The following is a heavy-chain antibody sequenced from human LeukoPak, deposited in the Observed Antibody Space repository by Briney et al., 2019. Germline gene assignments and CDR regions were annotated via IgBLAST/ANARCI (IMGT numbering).Heavy chain of an antibody. Sequence: WASVKVSCKASGYTFTSYGISWVRQAPGQGLEWMGWISAYNGNTNYAQKLQGRVTMTTDTSTSTAYMELRSLRSDDTAVYYCARDHFESHYYDSSGYYPHWGQGTLVTVSS. CDR3: ARDHFESHYYDSSGYYPH. J-gene: IGHJ4*02. CDR2: ISAYNGNT. CDR1: GYTFTSYG. D-gene: IGHD3-22*01. V-gene: IGHV1-18*01.